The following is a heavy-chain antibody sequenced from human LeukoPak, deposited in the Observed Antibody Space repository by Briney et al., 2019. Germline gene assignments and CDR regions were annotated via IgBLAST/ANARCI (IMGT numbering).Heavy chain of an antibody. CDR3: ARDQVVGGHRAWFQP. CDR2: IKQDGSDK. Sequence: GGSLRLSCAASGFTFSGYWMSWVRQAPGKGLEWLANIKQDGSDKYYGDSVKGRFTISRDNAENSLYLQMNSLRADDTAVYYCARDQVVGGHRAWFQPCGQGTLVTVSS. J-gene: IGHJ5*01. D-gene: IGHD3-10*01. V-gene: IGHV3-7*01. CDR1: GFTFSGYW.